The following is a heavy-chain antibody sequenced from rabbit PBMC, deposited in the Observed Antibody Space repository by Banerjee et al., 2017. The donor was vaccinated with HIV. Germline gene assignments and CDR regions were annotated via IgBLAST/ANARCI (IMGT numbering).Heavy chain of an antibody. CDR3: EREINVGYGAWGYVNL. D-gene: IGHD6-1*01. Sequence: QEQLVESGGDLVKPEGSLTLTCTASGFSFSSSYWICWVRQAPGKALEWIACRDVGSSGNTYYATWAKGRFTVSKPSSTTVTLQMTSLTVADTATYFCEREINVGYGAWGYVNLWGPGTLVTVS. J-gene: IGHJ4*01. CDR1: GFSFSSSYW. CDR2: RDVGSSGNT. V-gene: IGHV1S45*01.